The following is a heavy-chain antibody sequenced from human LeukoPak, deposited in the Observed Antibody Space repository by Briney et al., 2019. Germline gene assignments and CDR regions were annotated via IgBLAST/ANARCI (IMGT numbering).Heavy chain of an antibody. CDR2: IYYSGTT. CDR1: GGPISGYY. Sequence: PSETLSLTCTVSGGPISGYYWSWIRQPPGKGLEWIGYIYYSGTTNYNPSLRSRVTISVDTSKNQFSLRLSSVTATDTAVYYCARLHSSRAEEFDPWGQGTLVTVSS. CDR3: ARLHSSRAEEFDP. J-gene: IGHJ5*02. V-gene: IGHV4-59*01.